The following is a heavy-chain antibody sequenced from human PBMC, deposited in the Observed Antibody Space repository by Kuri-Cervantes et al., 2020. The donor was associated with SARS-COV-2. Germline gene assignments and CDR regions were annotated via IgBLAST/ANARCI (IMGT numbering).Heavy chain of an antibody. V-gene: IGHV4-61*02. Sequence: SETLSLTCTVSGASISNGSYYWSWIRQPAGKGLEWIGRFYTTERINYNPSLKSRVTISVDTSKNQFSLRLTSVTAADTAVYYCARDLCGGDCPPLDYWGQGTLVTVSS. J-gene: IGHJ4*02. CDR1: GASISNGSYY. CDR3: ARDLCGGDCPPLDY. D-gene: IGHD2-21*01. CDR2: FYTTERI.